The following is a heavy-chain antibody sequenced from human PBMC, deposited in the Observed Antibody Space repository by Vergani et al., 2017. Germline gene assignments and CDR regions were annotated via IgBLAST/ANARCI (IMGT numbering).Heavy chain of an antibody. V-gene: IGHV1-8*01. CDR3: ARDPVTIFGVAAYNWFDP. J-gene: IGHJ5*02. CDR1: GYTFTSYD. CDR2: MNPNSGNT. D-gene: IGHD3-3*01. Sequence: QVQLVQSGAEVKKPGASVKVSCKASGYTFTSYDINWVRQATGQGLEWMGWMNPNSGNTGYAQKFQGRVTMTRNTSISTAYMELSSLRSEDTAVYYCARDPVTIFGVAAYNWFDPWGQGTLVTVSS.